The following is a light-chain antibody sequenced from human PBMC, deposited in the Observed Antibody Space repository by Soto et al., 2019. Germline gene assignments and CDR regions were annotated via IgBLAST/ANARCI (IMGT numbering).Light chain of an antibody. CDR3: QQPVDT. V-gene: IGKV1-9*01. J-gene: IGKJ3*01. Sequence: DIQLTQSPSFLSASVGDRVTITCRASQGISSYLAWYQQKPGKAPKLLIYAASTLQSGVPSRFSGSGSGTEFTLTISSLQPEDFATYYCQQPVDTFGPGTKVDIK. CDR2: AAS. CDR1: QGISSY.